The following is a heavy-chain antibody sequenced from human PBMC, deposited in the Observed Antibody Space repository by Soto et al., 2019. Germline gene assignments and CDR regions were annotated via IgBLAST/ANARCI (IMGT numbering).Heavy chain of an antibody. CDR2: ITPIFGTV. CDR1: GDTFSSYT. J-gene: IGHJ5*02. CDR3: AVTSGFYSNWLDP. Sequence: QVQLVQSGAEVKMPGSSVKVSCKASGDTFSSYTFSWVRQAPGQGLEWMGGITPIFGTVNYAQDFQGRVTITADVXTXTAXMXXXXXRXXXTXVYYCAVTSGFYSNWLDPWGQGTLVTVSP. V-gene: IGHV1-69*12. D-gene: IGHD5-12*01.